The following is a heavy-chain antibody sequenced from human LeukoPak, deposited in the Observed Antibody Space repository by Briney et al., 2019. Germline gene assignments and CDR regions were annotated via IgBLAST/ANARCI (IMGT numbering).Heavy chain of an antibody. J-gene: IGHJ6*03. Sequence: PGGSLRLSCAAYGFTFSSYEMNWVRQAPGKGLEWVSYISSSGSTIYYADSVKGRFTISRDNAKNSLYLQMNSLRAEDTALYYCARALSYSSSWYYYYYMDVWGKGTTVTVSS. CDR2: ISSSGSTI. V-gene: IGHV3-48*03. CDR1: GFTFSSYE. D-gene: IGHD6-13*01. CDR3: ARALSYSSSWYYYYYMDV.